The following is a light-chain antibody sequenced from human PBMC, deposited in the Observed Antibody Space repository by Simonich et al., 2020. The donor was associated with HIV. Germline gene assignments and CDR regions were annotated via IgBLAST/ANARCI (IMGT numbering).Light chain of an antibody. V-gene: IGKV4-1*01. CDR2: WAS. Sequence: DIVMTQSPDSLAVSLGERANINCKSSQSVLYSSNNKNYLAWYQQKPGQPPKRLIYWASTRESGVPDRFSGGGSGTDFTLTISSLQTEDVAVYYCQQYYGTPLTFGGGTRVEIK. CDR3: QQYYGTPLT. CDR1: QSVLYSSNNKNY. J-gene: IGKJ4*01.